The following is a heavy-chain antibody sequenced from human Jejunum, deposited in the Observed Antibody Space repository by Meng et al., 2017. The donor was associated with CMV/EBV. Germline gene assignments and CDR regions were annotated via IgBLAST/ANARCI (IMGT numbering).Heavy chain of an antibody. D-gene: IGHD1-26*01. Sequence: QITLKESGPTLVKPTQTLTLTCSFSGLSPSTSGEGVGWIRQPPGKALEWLALIDRGDDKRYSPSLNSRLTIAKDTSKNEVVLTLTNMGPIDTGTYYCAHFVGGYYPSRPDYWGQGTLVTVSS. J-gene: IGHJ4*02. CDR3: AHFVGGYYPSRPDY. CDR1: GLSPSTSGEG. V-gene: IGHV2-5*02. CDR2: IDRGDDK.